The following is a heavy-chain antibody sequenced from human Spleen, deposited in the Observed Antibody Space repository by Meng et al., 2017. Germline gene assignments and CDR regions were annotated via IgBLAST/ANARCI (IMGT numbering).Heavy chain of an antibody. CDR1: GFTFSSYA. D-gene: IGHD3-16*02. CDR3: ARGPDYVWGSYRYRTHYYFDY. V-gene: IGHV3-30*04. J-gene: IGHJ4*02. CDR2: ISYDGSNK. Sequence: GESLKISCAASGFTFSSYAMHWVRQAPGKGLEWVAVISYDGSNKYYADSVKGRFTISRDNAKNSLYLQMNSLRAEDTAVYYCARGPDYVWGSYRYRTHYYFDYWGQGTLVTVSS.